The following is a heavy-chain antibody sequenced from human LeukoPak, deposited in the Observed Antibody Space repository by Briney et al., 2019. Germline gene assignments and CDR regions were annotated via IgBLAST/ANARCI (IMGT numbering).Heavy chain of an antibody. J-gene: IGHJ4*02. V-gene: IGHV4-34*01. CDR2: INHSGST. Sequence: SETPSLTCAVYGGSFSGYYWSWIRQPPGKGLEWIGEINHSGSTNYNPSLKSRVTISVDTSKNQFSLKLSSVTAADTAVYYCARGRGSSSWYRCYFDYWGQGTLVTVSS. CDR3: ARGRGSSSWYRCYFDY. D-gene: IGHD6-13*01. CDR1: GGSFSGYY.